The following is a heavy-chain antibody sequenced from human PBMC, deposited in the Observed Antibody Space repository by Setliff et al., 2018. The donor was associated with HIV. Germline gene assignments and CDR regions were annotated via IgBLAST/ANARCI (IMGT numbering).Heavy chain of an antibody. CDR2: INAGNGNT. CDR1: GFTFTNYA. CDR3: ARVVGIVPGATDYFDY. V-gene: IGHV1-3*01. D-gene: IGHD2-2*01. J-gene: IGHJ4*02. Sequence: ASVKVSCKTSGFTFTNYAIHWVRQAPGQRLEWMGWINAGNGNTKYSQGLQGRLTITRDTSASTAYMELSRLRSDDTAVYYCARVVGIVPGATDYFDYWGQGTLVTVSS.